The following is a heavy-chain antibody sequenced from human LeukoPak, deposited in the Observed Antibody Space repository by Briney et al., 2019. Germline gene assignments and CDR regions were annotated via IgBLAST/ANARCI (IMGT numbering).Heavy chain of an antibody. D-gene: IGHD6-19*01. V-gene: IGHV1-69*13. J-gene: IGHJ4*02. CDR1: GGTFSSYA. CDR2: IIPIFGTA. Sequence: SVKVSCKASGGTFSSYAISWVRQAPGQGLEWMGGIIPIFGTANYAQKFQGRVTITADESTSTAYMELSSLRSEDTAVHYCASSPYSSGFAYYFDYWGQGTLVTVSS. CDR3: ASSPYSSGFAYYFDY.